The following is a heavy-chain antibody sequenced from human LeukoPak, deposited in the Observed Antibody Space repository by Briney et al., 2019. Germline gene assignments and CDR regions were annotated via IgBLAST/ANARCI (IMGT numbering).Heavy chain of an antibody. CDR3: ARRYFDY. V-gene: IGHV3-7*01. J-gene: IGHJ4*02. CDR1: GFTFSSHW. Sequence: GGALRLSCAASGFTFSSHWMSWVRQAPGKGLEWVANIKQDGSEKYYVDSVKGRFTISRDNAKNSLYLQMNSLRAEDTAVYYCARRYFDYRGQGTLVTVSS. CDR2: IKQDGSEK.